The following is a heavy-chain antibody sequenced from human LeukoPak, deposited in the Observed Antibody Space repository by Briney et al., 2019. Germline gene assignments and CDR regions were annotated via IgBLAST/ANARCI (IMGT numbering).Heavy chain of an antibody. CDR2: INPGAGTT. CDR1: GYTFTSYY. Sequence: ASVKVSCKASGYTFTSYYFHWVRQAPGHGLEWMGMINPGAGTTSYAQNFQDRVTVTGDTSTNTVYMDLRSLRSDDTAIYYCTRMPSGPIWYIDLWGRGTLVTVSS. V-gene: IGHV1-46*01. CDR3: TRMPSGPIWYIDL. J-gene: IGHJ2*01. D-gene: IGHD2-2*01.